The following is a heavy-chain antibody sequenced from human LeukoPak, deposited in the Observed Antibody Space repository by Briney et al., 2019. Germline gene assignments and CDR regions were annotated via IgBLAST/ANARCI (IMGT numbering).Heavy chain of an antibody. Sequence: GGSLRLSCAASGFTFSSYSMNWVRQAPGKGLEWVSYISSSSSTIYYADSVKGRFTISRDNAKNSLYLQMNSLRAGDTAVYYCVRGGESTWSWGQGTLVTGSS. CDR2: ISSSSSTI. CDR3: VRGGESTWS. J-gene: IGHJ5*02. V-gene: IGHV3-48*04. CDR1: GFTFSSYS. D-gene: IGHD2-15*01.